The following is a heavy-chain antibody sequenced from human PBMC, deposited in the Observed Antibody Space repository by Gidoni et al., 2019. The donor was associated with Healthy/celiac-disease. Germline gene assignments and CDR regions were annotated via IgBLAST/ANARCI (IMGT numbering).Heavy chain of an antibody. D-gene: IGHD3-22*01. CDR3: ARWYYYDSSGYYKGYFQH. CDR2: INPSGGST. V-gene: IGHV1-46*03. J-gene: IGHJ1*01. CDR1: GYPFTSYY. Sequence: QVQLVQSGAEVKKPGASVKVSCKASGYPFTSYYMHWVRQAPGQGLEWMGIINPSGGSTSYAQKFQGRVTMTRDTSTSTVYMELSSLRSEDTAVYYCARWYYYDSSGYYKGYFQHWGQGTLVTVSS.